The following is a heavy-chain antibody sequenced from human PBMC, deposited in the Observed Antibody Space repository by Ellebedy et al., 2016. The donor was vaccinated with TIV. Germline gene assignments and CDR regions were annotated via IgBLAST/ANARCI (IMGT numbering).Heavy chain of an antibody. J-gene: IGHJ5*02. CDR1: GGSISSSSYY. CDR3: ARWYYDFWSGYANWFDP. CDR2: IYYSGST. D-gene: IGHD3-3*01. V-gene: IGHV4-61*05. Sequence: MPSETLSLTCTVSGGSISSSSYYWSWIRQPPGKGLEWIGYIYYSGSTNYNPSLKSRVTISVDTYKNQFSLKLSSVTAADTAVYYCARWYYDFWSGYANWFDPWGQGTLVTVSS.